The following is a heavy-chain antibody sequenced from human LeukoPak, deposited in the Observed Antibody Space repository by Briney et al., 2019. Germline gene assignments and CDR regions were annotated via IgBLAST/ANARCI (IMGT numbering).Heavy chain of an antibody. CDR1: GFTFSSYG. CDR2: ISYDGSNK. V-gene: IGHV3-30*18. D-gene: IGHD6-19*01. CDR3: AKDLGGWKGFDY. Sequence: SGGSLRLSCAASGFTFSSYGMHWVRQAPGKGLEWVAVISYDGSNKYYADSVKGRFTISRDNSKNTLYLQMNSLRAEDTAVYYCAKDLGGWKGFDYWGQGTLVTVSS. J-gene: IGHJ4*02.